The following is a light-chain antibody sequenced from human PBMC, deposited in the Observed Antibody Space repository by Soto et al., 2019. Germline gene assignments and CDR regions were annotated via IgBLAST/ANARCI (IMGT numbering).Light chain of an antibody. CDR2: DVS. Sequence: QSALTQPASVSGSPGQSITISCTGTSSDVGGYNYVSWYQQHPGKAPKLMMYDVSNRPSGVSNRFSGTKSGNTACLTISGLQAEDEADYYCSSYTSSSRVFGTGTK. CDR1: SSDVGGYNY. V-gene: IGLV2-14*01. J-gene: IGLJ1*01. CDR3: SSYTSSSRV.